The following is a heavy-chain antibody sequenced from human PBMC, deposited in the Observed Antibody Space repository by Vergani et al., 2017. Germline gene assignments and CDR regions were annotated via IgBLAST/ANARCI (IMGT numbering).Heavy chain of an antibody. V-gene: IGHV5-51*01. CDR3: ARPGGSSYP. D-gene: IGHD1-26*01. Sequence: EVQLVQSGAEVPKPPPSPLFSSIPSASTFPTSWICWVRQMPGNPLVALGIIYPGDSDTRYSPSFQGRVTISADKSISPAYLQWSSLKASDTAMYYCARPGGSSYPWGQGTLVTVSS. CDR1: ASTFPTSW. J-gene: IGHJ5*02. CDR2: IYPGDSDT.